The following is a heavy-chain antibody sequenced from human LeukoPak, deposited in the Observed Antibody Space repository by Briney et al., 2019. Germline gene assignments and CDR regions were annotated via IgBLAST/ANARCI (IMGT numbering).Heavy chain of an antibody. CDR2: ISGSSSTI. CDR3: TRGGVDY. CDR1: GFSFSTYS. J-gene: IGHJ4*02. V-gene: IGHV3-48*01. D-gene: IGHD5-12*01. Sequence: GGSLRLSCAASGFSFSTYSMNWVRQAPGKGLEWISYISGSSSTIYYADSVKGRFTISRDNAKNSLYLQMNSLRAEDTAVYYCTRGGVDYWGQGTLVTVSS.